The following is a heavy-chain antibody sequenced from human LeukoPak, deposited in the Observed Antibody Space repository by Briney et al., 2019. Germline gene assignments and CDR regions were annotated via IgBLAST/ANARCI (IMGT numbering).Heavy chain of an antibody. CDR3: ARVRTTDTLTGYKQELDY. D-gene: IGHD3-9*01. Sequence: PGGSLRLSCAASGFTFSDYEMSWVRQAPEKGLEWVSYISAGAGVIFYADSVKGRFSITRGNAKNSLFLQMNSLRAEDAAVYYCARVRTTDTLTGYKQELDYWGRGTLVTVSS. J-gene: IGHJ4*02. CDR2: ISAGAGVI. CDR1: GFTFSDYE. V-gene: IGHV3-48*03.